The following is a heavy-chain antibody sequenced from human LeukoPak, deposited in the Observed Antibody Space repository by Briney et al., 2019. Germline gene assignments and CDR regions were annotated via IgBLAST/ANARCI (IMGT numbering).Heavy chain of an antibody. CDR2: IYYSGST. D-gene: IGHD6-19*01. Sequence: SETLSLTCTVSGGSISSHYWSWIRQPPGKGLEWIGYIYYSGSTNYNPSLKSRVTISVDTSKNQFSLKLSSVTAADTAVYYCARDQGLSSGWVSWGQGTLVTVSS. CDR1: GGSISSHY. V-gene: IGHV4-59*11. CDR3: ARDQGLSSGWVS. J-gene: IGHJ4*02.